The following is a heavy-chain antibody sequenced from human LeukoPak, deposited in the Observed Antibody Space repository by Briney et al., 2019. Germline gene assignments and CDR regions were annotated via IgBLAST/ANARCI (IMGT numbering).Heavy chain of an antibody. D-gene: IGHD3-10*01. CDR3: ARDPRSFNRLPGY. Sequence: ASVKVSCKASGYTFTSYDINWVRQATGQGLEWMGWMNPNSGGTNYAQKFQGRVTMTRDTSISTAYMELSRLRSDDTAVYYCARDPRSFNRLPGYWGQGTLVTVSS. CDR1: GYTFTSYD. J-gene: IGHJ4*02. V-gene: IGHV1-2*02. CDR2: MNPNSGGT.